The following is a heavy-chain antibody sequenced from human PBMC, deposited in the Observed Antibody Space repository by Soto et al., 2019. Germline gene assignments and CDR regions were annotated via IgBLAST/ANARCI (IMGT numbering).Heavy chain of an antibody. Sequence: QVQLQESAPGLVKPSETLSLTCTVSGGSISSYYWSWIRQPPRKGLEWIGDIYYTGSTNYNPSLKSRVTIPGDTSKTQFSRRLGSVTAADTAVYYCARPGVAPGWFDYWGQGTLVTVSS. V-gene: IGHV4-59*08. CDR3: ARPGVAPGWFDY. J-gene: IGHJ4*02. D-gene: IGHD6-13*01. CDR2: IYYTGST. CDR1: GGSISSYY.